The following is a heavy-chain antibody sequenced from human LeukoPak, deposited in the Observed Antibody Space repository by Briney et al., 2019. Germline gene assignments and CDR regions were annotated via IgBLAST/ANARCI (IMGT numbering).Heavy chain of an antibody. D-gene: IGHD3-10*01. CDR2: MNPNSGNT. CDR3: ARDQGYYGSGSYTNWFDP. J-gene: IGHJ5*02. Sequence: ASVKVSCKASGYTFTSYDINWVRQATGQGLEWMGWMNPNSGNTGYAQKFQGRVTMTRNTSICTAYMELSSLRSEDTAVYYCARDQGYYGSGSYTNWFDPWGQGALVTVSS. CDR1: GYTFTSYD. V-gene: IGHV1-8*01.